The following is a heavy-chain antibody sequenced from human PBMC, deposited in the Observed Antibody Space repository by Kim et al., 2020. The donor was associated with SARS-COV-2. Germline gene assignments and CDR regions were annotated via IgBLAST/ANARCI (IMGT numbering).Heavy chain of an antibody. CDR1: GYTFTGYY. J-gene: IGHJ3*02. V-gene: IGHV1-2*02. Sequence: ASVKVSCKASGYTFTGYYMHWVRQAPGQGLEWMGWINPNSGGTNYAQKFQGRVTMTRDTSISTAYMELSRLRSDDTAVYYCARDHSSRNAFDIWGQGTMVTVSS. CDR3: ARDHSSRNAFDI. CDR2: INPNSGGT. D-gene: IGHD6-13*01.